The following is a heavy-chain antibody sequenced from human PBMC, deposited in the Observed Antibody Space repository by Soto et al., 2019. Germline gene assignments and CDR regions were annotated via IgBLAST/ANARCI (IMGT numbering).Heavy chain of an antibody. Sequence: QVRLVESGGGVVQPGGSLRLSCAASGFSFSSYNMYWVRQAPGKGLEWVAIISSDGRDKYYADSVKGRCTISRDNSKNTVFLQVDSLSVEDTAVFYCVSQGGVDSWDQGTLVTVSS. D-gene: IGHD3-16*01. J-gene: IGHJ4*02. CDR1: GFSFSSYN. CDR3: VSQGGVDS. CDR2: ISSDGRDK. V-gene: IGHV3-30*04.